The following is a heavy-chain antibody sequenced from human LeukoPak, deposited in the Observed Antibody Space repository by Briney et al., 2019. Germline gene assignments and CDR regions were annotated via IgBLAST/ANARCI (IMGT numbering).Heavy chain of an antibody. V-gene: IGHV4-61*02. CDR1: GGFISSGGYY. J-gene: IGHJ4*02. Sequence: PSETLSLTCTVSGGFISSGGYYWSWIRQPAGKGLEWIGRIYTGGSTNYNPSLESRVTISLDTSKNQFSLKLSSVTAADTAVYYCARGGLAVAAIFDYWGQGSLVTVSS. D-gene: IGHD6-19*01. CDR2: IYTGGST. CDR3: ARGGLAVAAIFDY.